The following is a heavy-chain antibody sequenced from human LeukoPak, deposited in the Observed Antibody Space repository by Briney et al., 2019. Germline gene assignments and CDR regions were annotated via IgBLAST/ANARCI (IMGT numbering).Heavy chain of an antibody. J-gene: IGHJ4*02. CDR1: GFTFSTYW. CDR2: INSDGNII. D-gene: IGHD6-13*01. CDR3: VAGMGNY. Sequence: PGGSLRLSCAASGFTFSTYWMHSVRQVPGKGLVWVSRINSDGNIITYADSVKGRFTISRDNARNMVYLQMNSLRAEDTAVYYCVAGMGNYWGQGTLVPV. V-gene: IGHV3-74*01.